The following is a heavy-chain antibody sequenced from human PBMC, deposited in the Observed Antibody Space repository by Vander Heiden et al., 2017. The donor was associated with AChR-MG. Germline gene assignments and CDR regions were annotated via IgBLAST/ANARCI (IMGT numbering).Heavy chain of an antibody. J-gene: IGHJ6*02. Sequence: QVQLVESGRGVVQPGRSLRLSCAASGLTCSSYAMHWVRQAPGKGLEWVAVISYDGSNKYYADSVKGRFTISRDNSKNTLYLQMNSLRAEDTAVYYCALSYSSSWYYYYYGMDVWGQGTTVTVSS. V-gene: IGHV3-30-3*01. CDR2: ISYDGSNK. D-gene: IGHD6-13*01. CDR1: GLTCSSYA. CDR3: ALSYSSSWYYYYYGMDV.